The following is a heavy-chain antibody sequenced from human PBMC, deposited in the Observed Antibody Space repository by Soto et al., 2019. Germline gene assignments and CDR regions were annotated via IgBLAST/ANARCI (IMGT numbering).Heavy chain of an antibody. Sequence: ASVKVSCKASGYTFSTYGITWVRQAPGQGLDWMGWINPLKGDTKSAANFQDRVTMTTDTSTRTAYMELRSLRSDDTAVYYCARVKVPAAILGAFDLWGQGTLVTVSS. CDR3: ARVKVPAAILGAFDL. D-gene: IGHD2-2*02. V-gene: IGHV1-18*01. CDR1: GYTFSTYG. J-gene: IGHJ3*01. CDR2: INPLKGDT.